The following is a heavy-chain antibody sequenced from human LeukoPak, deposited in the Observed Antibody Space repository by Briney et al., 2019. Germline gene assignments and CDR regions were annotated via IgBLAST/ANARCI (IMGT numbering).Heavy chain of an antibody. Sequence: GGSLRLSCAASGFTFSSDGMHWVRQAPGKGLEWVAFIRYDGSNKYYADSVKGRFTISRDNSKNTLYLQMNSLRAEDTAVNYCAKDRAVLRFLEWPTTHYYYYMDVWGKGTTVTVSS. D-gene: IGHD3-3*01. J-gene: IGHJ6*03. CDR1: GFTFSSDG. V-gene: IGHV3-30*02. CDR3: AKDRAVLRFLEWPTTHYYYYMDV. CDR2: IRYDGSNK.